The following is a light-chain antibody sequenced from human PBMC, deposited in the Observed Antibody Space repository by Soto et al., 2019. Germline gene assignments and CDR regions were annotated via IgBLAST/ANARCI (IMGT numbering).Light chain of an antibody. V-gene: IGKV3-20*01. Sequence: EIVLTQSPGTLSLSPGERATLSCRASQSVSSSFLGWYQQKPGQAPRLLIFGASSRATGIPDRFSGSGSGPDFTLTISRLEPEGFAVYYCQHYGRSRTFGQGTKVEIK. CDR2: GAS. J-gene: IGKJ1*01. CDR1: QSVSSSF. CDR3: QHYGRSRT.